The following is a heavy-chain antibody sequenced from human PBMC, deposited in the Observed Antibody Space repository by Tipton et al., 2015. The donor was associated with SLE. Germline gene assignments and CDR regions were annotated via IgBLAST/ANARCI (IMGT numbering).Heavy chain of an antibody. D-gene: IGHD5-24*01. J-gene: IGHJ4*02. CDR1: GGSFTMYY. Sequence: TLSLTCAVSGGSFTMYYWSWIRQSPGKGLEWIGEINHSGSTNYNPSLKARVTLSADTSKNRVSLRLTSVTAADTAVYYCASFPYGYYMDVWGQGTLVTVSS. CDR2: INHSGST. CDR3: ASFPYGYYMDV. V-gene: IGHV4-34*01.